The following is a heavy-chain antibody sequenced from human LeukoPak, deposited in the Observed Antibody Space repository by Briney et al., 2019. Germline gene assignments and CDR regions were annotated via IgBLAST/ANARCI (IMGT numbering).Heavy chain of an antibody. CDR2: IYTSGST. Sequence: PSETLSLTCTVSGGSISSGSYCWSWIRQPAGKGLEWIGRIYTSGSTNYNPSLKSRVTISVDTSKNQFSLKLSSVTAADTAVYYCARDRGSRMYSSGWYWFDPWGQGTLVTVSS. D-gene: IGHD6-19*01. CDR3: ARDRGSRMYSSGWYWFDP. V-gene: IGHV4-61*02. J-gene: IGHJ5*02. CDR1: GGSISSGSYC.